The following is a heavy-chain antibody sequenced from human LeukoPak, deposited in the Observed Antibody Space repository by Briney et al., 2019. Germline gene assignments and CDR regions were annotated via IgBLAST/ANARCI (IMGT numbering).Heavy chain of an antibody. V-gene: IGHV4-59*01. CDR2: IYHSGST. CDR1: GGSISSYY. D-gene: IGHD3-3*01. J-gene: IGHJ4*02. CDR3: ARSRVWSDYWGYCDY. Sequence: SETLSLTCTVSGGSISSYYWSWIRQPPGKGLEWIGYIYHSGSTNYNPSLKSRVTISVDMSKNQMSLKLSSVTAADTAVYYCARSRVWSDYWGYCDYWGQRTLVTVSS.